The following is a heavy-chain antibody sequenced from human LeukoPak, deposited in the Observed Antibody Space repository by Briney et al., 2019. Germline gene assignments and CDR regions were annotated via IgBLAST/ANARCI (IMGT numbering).Heavy chain of an antibody. J-gene: IGHJ4*02. Sequence: SETLSLTCTVSGVSISIYYWSWVRKPPGKGLEWIGYIYNSGSTNYNPSLRSRATISADTSKNQFPLKLSSVTAADTAVYYCVRDRELNYWGQGTLVTVSS. D-gene: IGHD1-26*01. CDR3: VRDRELNY. V-gene: IGHV4-59*01. CDR1: GVSISIYY. CDR2: IYNSGST.